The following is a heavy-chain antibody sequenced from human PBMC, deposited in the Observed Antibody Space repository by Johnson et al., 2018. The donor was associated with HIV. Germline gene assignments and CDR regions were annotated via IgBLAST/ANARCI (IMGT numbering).Heavy chain of an antibody. J-gene: IGHJ3*02. V-gene: IGHV3-30-3*01. CDR3: ARGVGNDAFDI. D-gene: IGHD1-26*01. CDR1: GFTFSSYA. Sequence: QVQLVESGGGVVQPGRSLRLSCAASGFTFSSYAMHWVRQAPGKGLEWVAVISYDGSNKYYADSVKGRFTISRDNSKNTLYLQMNSLGAEETAVYYGARGVGNDAFDIWGQGTMVTVS. CDR2: ISYDGSNK.